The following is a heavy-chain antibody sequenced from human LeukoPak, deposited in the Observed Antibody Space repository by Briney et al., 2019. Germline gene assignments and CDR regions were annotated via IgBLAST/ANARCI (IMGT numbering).Heavy chain of an antibody. D-gene: IGHD3-16*01. CDR1: GGTFSNYA. J-gene: IGHJ6*03. Sequence: ASVKVSCKASGGTFSNYAVSWVRQAPGQGLEWMGRIIPFLGTTNSAQKFQGRVTITADKSTSTAYMDLSSLRSEDTAVYYCARDAGGGVRIYMDVWGKGTTVTVSS. V-gene: IGHV1-69*04. CDR3: ARDAGGGVRIYMDV. CDR2: IIPFLGTT.